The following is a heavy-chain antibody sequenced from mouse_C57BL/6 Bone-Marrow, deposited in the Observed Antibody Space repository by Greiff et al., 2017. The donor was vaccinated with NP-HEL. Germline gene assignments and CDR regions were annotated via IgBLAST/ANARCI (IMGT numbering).Heavy chain of an antibody. V-gene: IGHV1-72*01. Sequence: QVQLQQPGAELVKPGASVKLSCKASGYTFTSYWMHWVKQRPGRGLEWIGRIDPNSGGTKYNEKFKSKATLTVDKPSSTAYMQLRSLTSEDSAVYYCARCYDGYYDYFDDWGQGTTLTVSS. J-gene: IGHJ2*01. CDR2: IDPNSGGT. CDR3: ARCYDGYYDYFDD. CDR1: GYTFTSYW. D-gene: IGHD2-3*01.